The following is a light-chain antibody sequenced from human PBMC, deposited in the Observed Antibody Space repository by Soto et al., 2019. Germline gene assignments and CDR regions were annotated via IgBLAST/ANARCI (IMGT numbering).Light chain of an antibody. CDR2: GVT. Sequence: QSALTQPASVSGSPGQSITISCTGTSSDVGGYNFVSWYQHHPGKAPKLMISGVTNRPSGISDRFSGSKSGNTASLTISGLQADDEADYYCTSYTTRGKSVLFGGGTKLTVL. V-gene: IGLV2-14*01. CDR1: SSDVGGYNF. J-gene: IGLJ2*01. CDR3: TSYTTRGKSVL.